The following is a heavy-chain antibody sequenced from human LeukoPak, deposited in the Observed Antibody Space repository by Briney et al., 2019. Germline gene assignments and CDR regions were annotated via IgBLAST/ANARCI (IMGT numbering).Heavy chain of an antibody. CDR3: ARHRYYYGSHAFDI. CDR2: IYYSGST. V-gene: IGHV4-34*01. CDR1: GGSFSGYY. Sequence: SETLSLTCAVYGGSFSGYYWGRIRQPPGKGLEWIGNIYYSGSTYYNPSLESRVTMSLDTSKNQFSLKLSSVTAADTAVYYCARHRYYYGSHAFDIWGQGTMVTVSS. D-gene: IGHD3-10*01. J-gene: IGHJ3*02.